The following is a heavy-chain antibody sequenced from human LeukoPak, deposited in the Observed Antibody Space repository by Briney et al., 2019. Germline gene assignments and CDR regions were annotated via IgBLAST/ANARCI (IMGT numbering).Heavy chain of an antibody. CDR2: IYSGGST. Sequence: GGSLRLSCAASGFTVSSNYMSWVRQAPGKGLEWVSVIYSGGSTYYADSVKGRFTISRDNSKNTLYLQMNSLRAEDSAVYYCAKDNIIRGVIITWGLDPWGQGTLVTVSS. V-gene: IGHV3-53*01. D-gene: IGHD3-10*01. CDR3: AKDNIIRGVIITWGLDP. J-gene: IGHJ5*02. CDR1: GFTVSSNY.